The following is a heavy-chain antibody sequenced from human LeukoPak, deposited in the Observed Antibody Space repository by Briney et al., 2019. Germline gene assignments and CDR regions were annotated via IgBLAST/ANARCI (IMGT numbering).Heavy chain of an antibody. V-gene: IGHV1-58*02. CDR2: IVVGSGNT. CDR1: GFTFTSSA. D-gene: IGHD6-13*01. CDR3: AADLSSSWYGYNWFDP. Sequence: PGTSVTVSCKASGFTFTSSAMQWVRQARGQRLEWIGWIVVGSGNTNYAQKFQERVTITRDMSTSTAYMELSSLRSEDTAVYYCAADLSSSWYGYNWFDPWGQGTLVTVSS. J-gene: IGHJ5*02.